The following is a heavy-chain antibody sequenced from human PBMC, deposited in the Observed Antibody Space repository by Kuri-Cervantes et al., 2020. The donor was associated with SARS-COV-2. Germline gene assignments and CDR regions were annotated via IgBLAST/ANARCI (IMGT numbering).Heavy chain of an antibody. V-gene: IGHV3-11*01. CDR1: GFTFRDYY. D-gene: IGHD2-2*01. CDR3: ARGGLYCSSTSCYGTHFDY. CDR2: ISSSGSTI. J-gene: IGHJ4*02. Sequence: GESLKISCAASGFTFRDYYMSWIRQAPGKGLEWVSYISSSGSTIYYADSVKGRFTISRDNAKNSLYLQMNSLRAEDTAVYYCARGGLYCSSTSCYGTHFDYWGQGTLVTVSS.